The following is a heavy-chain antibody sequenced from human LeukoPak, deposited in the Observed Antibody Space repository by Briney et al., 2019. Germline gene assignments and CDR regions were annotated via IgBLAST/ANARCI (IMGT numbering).Heavy chain of an antibody. Sequence: GSLRLSCAASGFTFSSYEMNWVRQAPGKGLEWIGEINHSGSTNYNPSLKSRVTISVDTSKNQFSLKLSSVTAADTAVYYCARSPSRRYSSRIDYWGQGTLVTVSS. CDR1: GFTFSSYE. CDR3: ARSPSRRYSSRIDY. J-gene: IGHJ4*02. D-gene: IGHD6-13*01. CDR2: INHSGST. V-gene: IGHV4-34*01.